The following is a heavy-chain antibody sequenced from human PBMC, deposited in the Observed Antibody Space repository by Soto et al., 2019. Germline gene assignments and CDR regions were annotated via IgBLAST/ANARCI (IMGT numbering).Heavy chain of an antibody. Sequence: SETLSLTCTVSGGPISSYYWSWIRQPPGKGLEWIGYIYYSGSTNYNPSLKSRVTISVDTSKNQFSLKLSSVTAADTAVYYCARVNDFWTGYYSTNWLDPWGQGTLVTVSS. J-gene: IGHJ5*02. CDR2: IYYSGST. D-gene: IGHD3-3*01. V-gene: IGHV4-59*01. CDR3: ARVNDFWTGYYSTNWLDP. CDR1: GGPISSYY.